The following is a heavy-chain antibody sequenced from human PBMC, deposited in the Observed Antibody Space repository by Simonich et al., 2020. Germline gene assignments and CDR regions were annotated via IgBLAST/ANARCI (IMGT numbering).Heavy chain of an antibody. CDR3: RGYCSNTSCYDY. V-gene: IGHV4-38-2*01. CDR2: LYHSGST. J-gene: IGHJ4*02. CDR1: GYSISIGYY. D-gene: IGHD2-2*01. Sequence: QVQLQESGPGLVKPSETLSLTCAVSGYSISIGYYWGWIRQPPGKGLEWIGSLYHSGSTYYNPSLKSRVTISVDTSKNQFSLKLSSVTAADTAVYYCRGYCSNTSCYDYWGQGTLVTVSS.